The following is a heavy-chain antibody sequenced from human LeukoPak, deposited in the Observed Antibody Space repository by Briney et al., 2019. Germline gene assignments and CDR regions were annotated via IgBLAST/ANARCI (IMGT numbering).Heavy chain of an antibody. CDR1: GYTLTELS. J-gene: IGHJ4*02. CDR3: TTERAYYYDGSGYYFHFDY. Sequence: ASVKVSCNVSGYTLTELSMHWVRQAPGKGLEWMGGYDPEDGETIYAQKFKGRVSMTEDTSTDTAYMELRSLSFEDTALYYCTTERAYYYDGSGYYFHFDYWGQGTLVTVSS. V-gene: IGHV1-24*01. D-gene: IGHD3-22*01. CDR2: YDPEDGET.